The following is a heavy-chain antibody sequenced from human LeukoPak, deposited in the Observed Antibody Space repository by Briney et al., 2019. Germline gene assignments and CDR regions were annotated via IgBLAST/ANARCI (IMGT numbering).Heavy chain of an antibody. CDR3: ARESGYGDYDFDY. V-gene: IGHV4-61*02. CDR1: GGSITSGRFY. CDR2: FFSSGGT. J-gene: IGHJ4*02. Sequence: SETLSLTCTVSGGSITSGRFYWSWIRQPAGKGLEWIGRFFSSGGTNYNPSLKSRVTISVDTSKNQFSLRLSSVTAADTAVYYCARESGYGDYDFDYWGQGTLVTVCS. D-gene: IGHD4-17*01.